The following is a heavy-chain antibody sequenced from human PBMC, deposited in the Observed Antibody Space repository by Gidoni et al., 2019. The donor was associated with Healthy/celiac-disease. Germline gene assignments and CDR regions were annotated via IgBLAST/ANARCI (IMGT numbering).Heavy chain of an antibody. V-gene: IGHV3-49*03. Sequence: DVQLVESGGGLVQPGRSRSFPCTASGFPFGALALRWLGQAPGKGVGWVGFIRSKAYGGTTEYAASVKGRFTISRDDSKSIAYLQMNSLKTEDTAVYYCTRETAYYDFWSGYLFDYWGQGTLVTVSS. CDR3: TRETAYYDFWSGYLFDY. D-gene: IGHD3-3*01. J-gene: IGHJ4*02. CDR1: GFPFGALA. CDR2: IRSKAYGGTT.